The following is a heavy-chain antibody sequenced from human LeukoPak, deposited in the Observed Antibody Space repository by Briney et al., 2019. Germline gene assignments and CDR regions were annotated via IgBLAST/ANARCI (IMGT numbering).Heavy chain of an antibody. J-gene: IGHJ5*02. V-gene: IGHV1-69*05. CDR1: GGTFNSHV. CDR2: IIPVFGTA. CDR3: ARGYYYGSESYWHTKWFDP. Sequence: GASVKVSCKASGGTFNSHVISWVRQAPGQGLEWMGGIIPVFGTANYAQKFQGRVTTTTDESTTTAYMEMSSLRSEDTAVYYCARGYYYGSESYWHTKWFDPWGQGTLVTVSS. D-gene: IGHD3-10*01.